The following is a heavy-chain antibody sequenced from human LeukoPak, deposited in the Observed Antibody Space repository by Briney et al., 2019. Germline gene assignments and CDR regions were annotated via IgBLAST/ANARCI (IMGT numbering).Heavy chain of an antibody. CDR1: GFTFSTYW. CDR2: IKYDGSMT. CDR3: ARGASSGYYVDY. J-gene: IGHJ4*02. Sequence: GGSLRLSCAASGFTFSTYWMHWVRQAPGKGLVWVSRIKYDGSMTTYGDSVKGRFSISRDNAKNTVDLQMNSLRAEDTAVYYCARGASSGYYVDYWGQGTLVSVSS. V-gene: IGHV3-74*01. D-gene: IGHD3-22*01.